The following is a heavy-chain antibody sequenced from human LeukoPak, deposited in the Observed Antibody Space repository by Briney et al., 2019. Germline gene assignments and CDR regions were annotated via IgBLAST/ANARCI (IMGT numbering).Heavy chain of an antibody. V-gene: IGHV3-30-3*01. CDR3: ARDILLSYYFDY. Sequence: GGSLRLSCAASGFTFSSYAMHWVRQAPGKGLEWVAVISYDGNNKYYADSVKGRFTISRDNSKNTLYLQMNSLRAEDTAVYYCARDILLSYYFDYWGQGTLVTVSS. J-gene: IGHJ4*02. CDR1: GFTFSSYA. CDR2: ISYDGNNK. D-gene: IGHD2/OR15-2a*01.